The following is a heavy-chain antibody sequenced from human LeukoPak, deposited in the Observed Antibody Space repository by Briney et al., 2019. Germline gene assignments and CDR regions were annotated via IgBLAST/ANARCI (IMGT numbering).Heavy chain of an antibody. V-gene: IGHV3-21*01. J-gene: IGHJ4*02. CDR1: GFTFSSYS. Sequence: GGSLRLSCAASGFTFSSYSMNWVRQAPGKGLEWVSSISSSSSYIYYADSVKGRFTISRDNAKNSLYLQMDSLRAEDTAVYYCAALRAPGSYFYWGQGTLVTVSS. D-gene: IGHD1-26*01. CDR2: ISSSSSYI. CDR3: AALRAPGSYFY.